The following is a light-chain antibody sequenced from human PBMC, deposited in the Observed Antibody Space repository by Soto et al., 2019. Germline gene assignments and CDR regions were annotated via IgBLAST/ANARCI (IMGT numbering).Light chain of an antibody. CDR2: SAS. V-gene: IGKV1-27*01. J-gene: IGKJ5*01. Sequence: DIQMTQSPPSLSASVGDRVTITCRASQGIGNSLAWYQQKPGTVPKLLIYSASTLQSGVPSRFSGSGSGTDFTLTISSLQPEDVPSYYCQKYNTVPATFGQGTRLEMK. CDR3: QKYNTVPAT. CDR1: QGIGNS.